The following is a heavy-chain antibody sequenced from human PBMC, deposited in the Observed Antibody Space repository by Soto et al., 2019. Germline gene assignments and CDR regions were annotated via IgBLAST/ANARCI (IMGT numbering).Heavy chain of an antibody. CDR2: ISYDGSNK. D-gene: IGHD1-20*01. J-gene: IGHJ4*02. CDR1: GFTFSSYG. CDR3: AKLGPDNWNY. Sequence: GESLKISCAASGFTFSSYGMHWVRQAPGKGLEWVAVISYDGSNKYYADSVKGRFTISRDNSKNTLYLQMNSLRAEDTAVYYCAKLGPDNWNYWGQGTLVTVSS. V-gene: IGHV3-30*18.